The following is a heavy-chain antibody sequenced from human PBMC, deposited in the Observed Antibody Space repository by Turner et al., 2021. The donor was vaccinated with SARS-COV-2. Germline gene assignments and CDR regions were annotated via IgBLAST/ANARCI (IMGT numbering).Heavy chain of an antibody. CDR3: ARLMDTAMDYYGMDV. D-gene: IGHD5-18*01. V-gene: IGHV4-39*01. CDR2: IYYSGST. CDR1: GGSISSSTYY. Sequence: QLPLQESGPGLVKPSETLSLPCPVSGGSISSSTYYWGWIRQPPGKGLEWIGNIYYSGSTYYNPSLKSRVTISVDTSKNQFSLKLSSVTAADTAVYYCARLMDTAMDYYGMDVWGQGTTVTVSS. J-gene: IGHJ6*02.